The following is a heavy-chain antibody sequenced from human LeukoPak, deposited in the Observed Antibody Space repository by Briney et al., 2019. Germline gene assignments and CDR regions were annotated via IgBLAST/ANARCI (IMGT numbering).Heavy chain of an antibody. CDR1: GGSISSGSYY. J-gene: IGHJ4*02. CDR2: IYTSGST. V-gene: IGHV4-61*02. Sequence: PSVTLSLTCTVSGGSISSGSYYWSWIRQPAGKGLAWIGRIYTSGSTNYNPSLKSRVTISVDTSKNQFSLKLSSVTAADTAVYYCAGKGPSEMATSDYWGQGTLVTVSS. CDR3: AGKGPSEMATSDY. D-gene: IGHD5-24*01.